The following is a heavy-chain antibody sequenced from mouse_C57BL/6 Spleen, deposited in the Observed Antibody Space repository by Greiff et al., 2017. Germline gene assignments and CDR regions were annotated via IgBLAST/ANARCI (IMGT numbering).Heavy chain of an antibody. J-gene: IGHJ2*01. CDR1: GFSFNTYA. V-gene: IGHV10-1*01. CDR3: VRHYSNYYFDY. Sequence: DVQLVESGGGLVQPKGSLKLSCAASGFSFNTYAMNWVRQAPGKGLEWVARIRSKSNNYATYYADSVKDRFTISRDDSESMLYLQMNNLKTEDTAMYYCVRHYSNYYFDYWGQGTTLTVSS. D-gene: IGHD2-5*01. CDR2: IRSKSNNYAT.